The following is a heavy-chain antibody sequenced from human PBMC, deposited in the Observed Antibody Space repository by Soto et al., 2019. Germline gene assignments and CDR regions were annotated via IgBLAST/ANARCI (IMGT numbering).Heavy chain of an antibody. CDR2: IYDRGST. D-gene: IGHD3-10*02. J-gene: IGHJ2*01. V-gene: IGHV4-39*01. CDR3: FFQAEDGIRDVRSVSAFLLNRSSDL. Sequence: GKGREWIGSIYDRGSTYYNPSLKSRVTISVDTSKNQFSLKLSSVTAADTAVYFFFFQAEDGIRDVRSVSAFLLNRSSDL.